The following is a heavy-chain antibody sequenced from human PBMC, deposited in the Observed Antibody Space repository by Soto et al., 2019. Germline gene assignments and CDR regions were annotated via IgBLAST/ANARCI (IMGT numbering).Heavy chain of an antibody. CDR1: GGTFSSYA. D-gene: IGHD5-12*01. Sequence: QVQLVQSGAEVKKPGSSVKVSCKASGGTFSSYAISWVRQAPGQGLEWMGGISPIFGTANYAQKFQGRVTITADASKSTAYMELSSLRSEDTAVYYCARWVQRYEYYYGMDVWGQGTTVTVSS. CDR2: ISPIFGTA. V-gene: IGHV1-69*12. CDR3: ARWVQRYEYYYGMDV. J-gene: IGHJ6*02.